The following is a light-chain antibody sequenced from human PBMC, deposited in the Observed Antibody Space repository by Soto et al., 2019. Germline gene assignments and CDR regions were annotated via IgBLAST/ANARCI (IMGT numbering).Light chain of an antibody. CDR3: QHGSS. J-gene: IGKJ2*01. Sequence: EIVLTQSPGTLSLSPGERATLSCRASQSVSSSYLAWYQQKPGQAPRLLIYGASSRATGIPDRFSGSGSGTDFTLTISRLEPEDFAVYYCQHGSSFGQGTKLEIK. CDR2: GAS. CDR1: QSVSSSY. V-gene: IGKV3-20*01.